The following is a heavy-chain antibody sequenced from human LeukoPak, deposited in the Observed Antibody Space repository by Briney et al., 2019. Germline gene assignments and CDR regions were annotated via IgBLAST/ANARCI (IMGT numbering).Heavy chain of an antibody. V-gene: IGHV4-34*01. Sequence: ASETLSLTCAVYGGSFNDYYWTWIRQPPGKGLEWIGEINHSGSTNYNPSLKSRVTISVDTSKNQFSLKLSSVTAADTAVYYCARALRPRYCSSTSCHSWFDPWGQGTLVTVSS. CDR1: GGSFNDYY. J-gene: IGHJ5*02. CDR3: ARALRPRYCSSTSCHSWFDP. CDR2: INHSGST. D-gene: IGHD2-2*01.